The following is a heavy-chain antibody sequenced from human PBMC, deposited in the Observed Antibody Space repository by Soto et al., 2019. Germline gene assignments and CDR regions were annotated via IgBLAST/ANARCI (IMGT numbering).Heavy chain of an antibody. D-gene: IGHD2-15*01. V-gene: IGHV4-31*03. CDR3: AREFSGYLDY. Sequence: TLSLTCTVSGGTISSGGYYWGWIRQHPGKGLQWIGYISYSGSTYYNPSLKSRVSISVDTSKKQFFLRLSSVAAADTAVYYCAREFSGYLDYWGQGTLVTVSS. J-gene: IGHJ4*02. CDR2: ISYSGST. CDR1: GGTISSGGYY.